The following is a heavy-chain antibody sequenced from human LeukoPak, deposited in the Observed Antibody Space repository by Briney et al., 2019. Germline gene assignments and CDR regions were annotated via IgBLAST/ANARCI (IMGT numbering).Heavy chain of an antibody. V-gene: IGHV3-7*01. D-gene: IGHD3-22*01. J-gene: IGHJ4*02. Sequence: GGSLRLSCAASGLTYTSYWMSWVSQAPGKGLEWVASIKRDESEKYYVDSLKGRITISRDNAKNSLFLQMNSLRAEDTAVYYCPRQRYYDRSGYYSWGQGTLVTVSS. CDR1: GLTYTSYW. CDR2: IKRDESEK. CDR3: PRQRYYDRSGYYS.